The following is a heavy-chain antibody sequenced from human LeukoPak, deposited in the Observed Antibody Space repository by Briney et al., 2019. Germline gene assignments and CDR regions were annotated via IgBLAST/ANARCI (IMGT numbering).Heavy chain of an antibody. CDR2: LSYTGKT. J-gene: IGHJ4*02. Sequence: SETLSLTCLVSGASVSSSHWNWIRQFPGKGLERIGCLSYTGKTDYNPSLTGRVTISLGTSKNQVSLELRSVTAADTAAYYCSEGYFEPFDHWGQGILVTVSS. V-gene: IGHV4-59*02. D-gene: IGHD2/OR15-2a*01. CDR3: SEGYFEPFDH. CDR1: GASVSSSH.